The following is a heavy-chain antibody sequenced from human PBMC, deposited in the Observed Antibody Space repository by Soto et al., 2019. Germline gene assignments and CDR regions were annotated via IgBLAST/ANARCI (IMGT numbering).Heavy chain of an antibody. CDR2: IYYSGTT. D-gene: IGHD6-13*01. Sequence: SETLSLACTVSGDSITSNSYFWAWIRQPPGKGLEWIGSIYYSGTTYYNPSLKSRVTISVDTSKNQFSLKLSSVTAADTAVFYCARRERAAGTDWWFDPWGQGTLVTVSS. CDR1: GDSITSNSYF. V-gene: IGHV4-39*01. J-gene: IGHJ5*02. CDR3: ARRERAAGTDWWFDP.